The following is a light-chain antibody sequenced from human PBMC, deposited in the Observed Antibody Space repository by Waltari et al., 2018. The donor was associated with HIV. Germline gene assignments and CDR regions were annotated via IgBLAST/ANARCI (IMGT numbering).Light chain of an antibody. J-gene: IGLJ2*01. CDR3: QSYDISLSASVV. V-gene: IGLV1-40*01. Sequence: QSMLTQPPSVSGAPGQRVTISCTGSSSTIGADYDVHWYQQIPGTAPKLLIPGNKNPPPGVPDRFSASKSGTSASLTISGLQAEDEADYFCQSYDISLSASVVFGGGTRLTVL. CDR2: GNK. CDR1: SSTIGADYD.